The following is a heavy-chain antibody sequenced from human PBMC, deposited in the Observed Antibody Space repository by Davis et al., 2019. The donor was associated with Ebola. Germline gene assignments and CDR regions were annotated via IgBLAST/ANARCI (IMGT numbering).Heavy chain of an antibody. CDR1: GYSFTAYW. J-gene: IGHJ4*02. CDR2: IYPGDSET. D-gene: IGHD3-22*01. Sequence: KVSCKVSGYSFTAYWIGWVRQMPGRGLEWMGIIYPGDSETRYSPSFQGQVTISADESISTAYLQWSSLQASDTAMYYCASTYSGYSPDYWGQGTLVTVSS. CDR3: ASTYSGYSPDY. V-gene: IGHV5-51*01.